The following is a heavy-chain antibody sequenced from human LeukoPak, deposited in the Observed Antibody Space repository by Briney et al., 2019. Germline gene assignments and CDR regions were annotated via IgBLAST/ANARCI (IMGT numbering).Heavy chain of an antibody. V-gene: IGHV3-23*01. J-gene: IGHJ5*02. D-gene: IGHD5-18*01. CDR3: ARGYSHNAGGWLDP. CDR1: GFTFSHYA. CDR2: LTDSGDAT. Sequence: GGSLRLSCAVSGFTFSHYAMSWVSQAPGTGLEWVGSLTDSGDATYYADSVKGRLTISRDNSNSTLYLHISGLRDEDTAVYYCARGYSHNAGGWLDPWGQGTLVTVSS.